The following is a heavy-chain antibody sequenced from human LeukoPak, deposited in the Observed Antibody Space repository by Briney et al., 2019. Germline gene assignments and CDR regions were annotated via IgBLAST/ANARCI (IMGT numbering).Heavy chain of an antibody. CDR2: ISSSSSTI. Sequence: GGSLRLSCAASGFTFSSYSMLWVRQAPGKGLEWVSYISSSSSTIYYADSVKGRFTISRDNAKNSLYLQMNTLRAEDTAIYFCATGAYCDHWGQGTLVTVSS. CDR3: ATGAYCDH. J-gene: IGHJ4*02. CDR1: GFTFSSYS. V-gene: IGHV3-48*01.